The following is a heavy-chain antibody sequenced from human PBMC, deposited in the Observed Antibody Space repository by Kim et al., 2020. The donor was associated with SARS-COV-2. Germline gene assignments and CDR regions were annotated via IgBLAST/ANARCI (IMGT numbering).Heavy chain of an antibody. Sequence: ASVKVSCKASGYTFTDYFLHWVRQAPGQGLEWMGRINPNSGGANFAQKFQGRVTMTSDTSISTAYMELTRLRYDDTAVYYCVRDPVIGVSTIKTPFYSCG. D-gene: IGHD1-1*01. CDR2: INPNSGGA. CDR1: GYTFTDYF. V-gene: IGHV1-2*06. CDR3: VRDPVIGVSTIKTPFYS. J-gene: IGHJ5*01.